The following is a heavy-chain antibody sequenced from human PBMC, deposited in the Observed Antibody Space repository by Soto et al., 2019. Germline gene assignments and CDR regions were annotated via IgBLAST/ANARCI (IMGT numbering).Heavy chain of an antibody. J-gene: IGHJ4*02. CDR3: ARGLSYDFRSGYEKYYFDY. CDR1: GFTFSSYD. D-gene: IGHD3-3*01. Sequence: PGGSLRLSCAASGFTFSSYDMHWVRQATGKGLEWVSAIGTAGDTYYPGSVKGRFTISRENAKNSLYLQMNSLRAGDTAVYYCARGLSYDFRSGYEKYYFDYWGQGTLVTVSS. CDR2: IGTAGDT. V-gene: IGHV3-13*01.